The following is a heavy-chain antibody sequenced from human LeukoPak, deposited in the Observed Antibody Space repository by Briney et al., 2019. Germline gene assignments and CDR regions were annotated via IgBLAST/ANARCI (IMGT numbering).Heavy chain of an antibody. CDR2: IYYSGST. V-gene: IGHV4-39*01. J-gene: IGHJ4*02. CDR1: GGSISSSSYY. Sequence: SETLSLTCTVSGGSISSSSYYWGWIRQPPGKGLEWIGSIYYSGSTYYNPSLKSRVTISVDTSKNQFSLKLSSVTAADTAVYYCARGALHLYYFDYWGWGQGTLVTVSS. D-gene: IGHD2/OR15-2a*01. CDR3: ARGALHLYYFDYWG.